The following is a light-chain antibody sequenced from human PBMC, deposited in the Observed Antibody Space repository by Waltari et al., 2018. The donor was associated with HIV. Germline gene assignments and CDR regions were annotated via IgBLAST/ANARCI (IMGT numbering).Light chain of an antibody. CDR2: KDT. J-gene: IGLJ1*01. Sequence: SFELPQPPPVSVYPGPTARTTCSGDTLARQYVNWYQQKQGQAPVVVIYKDTERPSGIPERFSGSSSGTTVTLTINGVQAEDEADYYCQSADTGGTRVFGSGTKVTVL. CDR1: TLARQY. CDR3: QSADTGGTRV. V-gene: IGLV3-25*03.